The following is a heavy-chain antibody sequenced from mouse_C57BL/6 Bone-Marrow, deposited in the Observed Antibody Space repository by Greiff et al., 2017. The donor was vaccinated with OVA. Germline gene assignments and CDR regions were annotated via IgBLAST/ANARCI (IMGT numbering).Heavy chain of an antibody. CDR3: TTYRY. V-gene: IGHV14-4*01. J-gene: IGHJ2*01. Sequence: EVQLVESGAELVRPGASVKLSCTASGFNIKDDYMDWVKERPEQGLEWIGGIDPENGDTVYASKFQGKATITADTSSKAFYLHLSSLTSEDTAVNYCTTYRYWGQGTTLTVTS. CDR1: GFNIKDDY. CDR2: IDPENGDT.